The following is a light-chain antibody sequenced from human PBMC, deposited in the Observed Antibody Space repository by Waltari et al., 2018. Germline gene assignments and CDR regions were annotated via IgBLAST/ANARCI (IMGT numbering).Light chain of an antibody. CDR2: DAS. CDR1: QSVSVN. CDR3: QHRSSWPLT. J-gene: IGKJ4*01. V-gene: IGKV3-11*01. Sequence: EIVLTQSPGTLSLSPGERATLSCRASQSVSVNLAWYQQRPGQAPRLLIYDASNRATGIPARFSGSGSGTDFTLTISSLEPEDFAVYYCQHRSSWPLTFGGGTKVEIK.